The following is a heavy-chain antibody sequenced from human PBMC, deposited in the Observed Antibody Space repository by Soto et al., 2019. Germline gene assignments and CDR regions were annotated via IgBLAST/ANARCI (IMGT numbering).Heavy chain of an antibody. D-gene: IGHD2-15*01. Sequence: GGSLRLSCAASGFTFSSYGMHWVRQAPGKGLEWVAVIWYDGSNKYYADSVKGRFTISRDNSKNTLYLQMNSLRAEDTAVYYCARETGSDCSGGSCYVYYYYYYGMDVWCQGTTVTVSS. CDR1: GFTFSSYG. J-gene: IGHJ6*02. CDR2: IWYDGSNK. CDR3: ARETGSDCSGGSCYVYYYYYYGMDV. V-gene: IGHV3-33*01.